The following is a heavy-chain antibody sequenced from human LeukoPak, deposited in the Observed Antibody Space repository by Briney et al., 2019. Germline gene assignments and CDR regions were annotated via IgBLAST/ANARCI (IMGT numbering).Heavy chain of an antibody. D-gene: IGHD3-9*01. CDR3: TTLSYDIHY. CDR1: GFGFTNAW. V-gene: IGHV3-15*01. J-gene: IGHJ4*02. CDR2: IKSNPDGGTT. Sequence: PGGSLRLSCAASGFGFTNAWMTWVPQAPGKAPEWVGRIKSNPDGGTTDYAAPVKGRFTISRDDSKNTLYLQLNSLKTEDTAVYYCTTLSYDIHYWGQGTLVTVSS.